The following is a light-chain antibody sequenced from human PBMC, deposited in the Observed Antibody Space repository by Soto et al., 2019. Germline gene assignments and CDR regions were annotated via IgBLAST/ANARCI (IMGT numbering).Light chain of an antibody. CDR3: SSYTSISLVV. CDR1: SSDVGGYNY. V-gene: IGLV2-14*01. Sequence: QSALTQPASVSGSPGQSITISCTGTSSDVGGYNYVSWYQQHPGKAPKLMIYDVSNRPSGVSNRFSGSKSGNTASLTISGLQAEDEADYYCSSYTSISLVVFGGGTQLTVL. CDR2: DVS. J-gene: IGLJ2*01.